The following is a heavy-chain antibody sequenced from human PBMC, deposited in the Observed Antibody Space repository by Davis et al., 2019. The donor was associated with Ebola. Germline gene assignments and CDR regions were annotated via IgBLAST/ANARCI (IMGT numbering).Heavy chain of an antibody. V-gene: IGHV4-34*01. J-gene: IGHJ4*02. D-gene: IGHD3-16*01. CDR1: VDGGSFSGHY. CDR3: AAGHGGYFFNF. Sequence: PSETLSLTCTVDVDGGSFSGHYCSWFRQSPGKGLEWIAEINQQGNTNRNPSLKSRLTLSVDTSKNQFSLNLNSVNAADTAVYYCAAGHGGYFFNFWDQGILVTVSS. CDR2: INQQGNT.